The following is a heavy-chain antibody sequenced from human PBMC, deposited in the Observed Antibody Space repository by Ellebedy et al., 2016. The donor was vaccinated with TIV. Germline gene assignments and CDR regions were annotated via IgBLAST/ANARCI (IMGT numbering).Heavy chain of an antibody. CDR1: GFTFSSYS. CDR3: ARDGVQNVWTHYYYYGLDV. V-gene: IGHV3-48*02. CDR2: ISSGSSTI. J-gene: IGHJ6*02. D-gene: IGHD3/OR15-3a*01. Sequence: GESLKISCAASGFTFSSYSMGWVRQAPGKGLEWLSYISSGSSTIYYADSVKGRFTISRDNDKNSLYLQMNSLTDEDTAVYFCARDGVQNVWTHYYYYGLDVWGQGTTVAVSS.